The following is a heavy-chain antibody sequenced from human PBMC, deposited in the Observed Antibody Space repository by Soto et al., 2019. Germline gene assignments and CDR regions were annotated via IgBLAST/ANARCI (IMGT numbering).Heavy chain of an antibody. J-gene: IGHJ5*02. CDR1: GGTFSSSA. D-gene: IGHD3-16*01. V-gene: IGHV1-69*12. Sequence: QVQLVQSGAEVKKVGFSVKVSCKASGGTFSSSAMSWLRQAPGQGLEWMGGITPTLGAVNYAQKFQGTLTITADAFTDTAYLELSSLTSEDSAVYYCAIARRTSSLGFDPWGQGTLVTVSS. CDR2: ITPTLGAV. CDR3: AIARRTSSLGFDP.